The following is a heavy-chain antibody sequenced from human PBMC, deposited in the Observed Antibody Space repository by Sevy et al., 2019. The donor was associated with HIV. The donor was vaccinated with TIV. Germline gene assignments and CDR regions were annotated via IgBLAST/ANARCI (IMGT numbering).Heavy chain of an antibody. D-gene: IGHD6-19*01. CDR1: GFSFRDYA. Sequence: GGSLRLSCVASGFSFRDYALHWVRQGPGKGLEWVAVVSFDGGNKYYPDSVKGRFTVSRDNSKNTLFLQMDSMRGEDTADYYCARGPYSSGLRFDYWGQGTLVTVSS. CDR3: ARGPYSSGLRFDY. V-gene: IGHV3-30*04. J-gene: IGHJ4*02. CDR2: VSFDGGNK.